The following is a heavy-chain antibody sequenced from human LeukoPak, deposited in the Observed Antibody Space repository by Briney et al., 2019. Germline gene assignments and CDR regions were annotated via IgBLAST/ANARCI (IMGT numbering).Heavy chain of an antibody. D-gene: IGHD3-10*01. CDR1: GFTFGSYA. CDR2: IPRNGGST. J-gene: IGHJ4*02. Sequence: PGGSLRLSCAASGFTFGSYAMSWVRQAPGKGLEWVSSIPRNGGSTYYADSVKGRFTISRDNSKNTLYVQMNSLRAEDTAVYYCARGLYYGSGSYYSQWGQGTLVTVSS. CDR3: ARGLYYGSGSYYSQ. V-gene: IGHV3-23*01.